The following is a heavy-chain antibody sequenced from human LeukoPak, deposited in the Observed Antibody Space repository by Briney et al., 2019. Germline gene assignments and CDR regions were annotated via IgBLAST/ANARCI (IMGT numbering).Heavy chain of an antibody. CDR1: GFTFSSYA. D-gene: IGHD3-22*01. V-gene: IGHV3-30*04. J-gene: IGHJ4*02. Sequence: GGSLRLSCAASGFTFSSYAMHWVRQAPGKGLEWVAVISYDGSNKYYADSVKGRFTTSRDNSKSTLYLQMKSLRAEDTAVYYCAKDPFPWYYYDRSGYTDYWGQGTLVTVSS. CDR3: AKDPFPWYYYDRSGYTDY. CDR2: ISYDGSNK.